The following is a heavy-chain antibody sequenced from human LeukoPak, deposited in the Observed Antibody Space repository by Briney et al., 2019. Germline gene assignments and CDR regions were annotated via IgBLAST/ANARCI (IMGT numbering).Heavy chain of an antibody. CDR2: IRYDGSNK. Sequence: PWGTLTLSCAVSGFSFSSYYLHWVRQAPGKGLEWLAFIRYDGSNKYYADSVKGRFTISRDNPKNTLYLQMNSLRAEDTAVYYCTIPLWELQAVDYWGQGTLVTVSS. CDR3: TIPLWELQAVDY. V-gene: IGHV3-30*02. D-gene: IGHD1-26*01. J-gene: IGHJ4*02. CDR1: GFSFSSYY.